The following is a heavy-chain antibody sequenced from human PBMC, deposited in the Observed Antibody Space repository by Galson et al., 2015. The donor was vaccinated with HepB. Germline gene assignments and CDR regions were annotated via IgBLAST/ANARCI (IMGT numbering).Heavy chain of an antibody. V-gene: IGHV3-30*18. D-gene: IGHD2-15*01. Sequence: SLRLSCAASGFTFSSYGMHWVRQAPGKGLEWVAVISYDGSNKYYADSVKGRFTISRDNSKNTLYLQMNSLRAEDTAVYYCAKECRSYAFDIWGQGTMVTVSS. CDR2: ISYDGSNK. CDR3: AKECRSYAFDI. J-gene: IGHJ3*02. CDR1: GFTFSSYG.